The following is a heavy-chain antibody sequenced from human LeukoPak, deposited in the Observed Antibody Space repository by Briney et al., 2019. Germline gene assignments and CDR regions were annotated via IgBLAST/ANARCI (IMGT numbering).Heavy chain of an antibody. J-gene: IGHJ4*02. CDR2: ISASSSYI. D-gene: IGHD2-15*01. Sequence: GGSLRLSCEASGFTFSSYSMNWVRQAPGKGLERVSSISASSSYIYYADSVKGRFTISRDNAKNSLYLQMNSLRAEDTAVYYCARVAYCTGGTCHSTPYYFDYSGQGTLVTVSS. V-gene: IGHV3-21*01. CDR1: GFTFSSYS. CDR3: ARVAYCTGGTCHSTPYYFDY.